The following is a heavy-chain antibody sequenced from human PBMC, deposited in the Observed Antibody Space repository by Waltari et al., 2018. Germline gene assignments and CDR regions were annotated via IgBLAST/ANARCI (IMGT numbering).Heavy chain of an antibody. CDR2: IYYRGST. D-gene: IGHD6-13*01. J-gene: IGHJ5*01. Sequence: QLQLQESGPGLVKPSETLSLTCTVSGGSISSSSYYLGWIRQPPGKGLEWIGRIYYRGSTYYIPSLKSRVTISVDTSKNQCSRKLSSVTAADTAVYYCAMESSSWFDYWGQGTLVTVSS. CDR3: AMESSSWFDY. V-gene: IGHV4-39*07. CDR1: GGSISSSSYY.